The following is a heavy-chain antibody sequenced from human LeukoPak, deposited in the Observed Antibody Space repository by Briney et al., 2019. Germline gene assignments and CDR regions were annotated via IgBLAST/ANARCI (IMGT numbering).Heavy chain of an antibody. CDR1: GGSISSYY. D-gene: IGHD5-18*01. CDR2: IYYSGST. CDR3: ARDLARIQLWLGAFDI. J-gene: IGHJ3*02. Sequence: MTSETLSLTCTVSGGSISSYYWSWIRQPPGKGLEWIGYIYYSGSTNYDPSLKSRVTISVDTSKNQFSLKLSSVTAADTAVYYCARDLARIQLWLGAFDIWGQGTMVTVS. V-gene: IGHV4-59*01.